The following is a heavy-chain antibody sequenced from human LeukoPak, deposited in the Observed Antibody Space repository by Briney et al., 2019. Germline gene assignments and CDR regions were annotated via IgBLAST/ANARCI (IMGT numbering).Heavy chain of an antibody. J-gene: IGHJ4*02. V-gene: IGHV3-9*03. Sequence: PGRSLRLSCAASGFSFDDYAMHWVRQAPGKGLERVSRISWNSGSIAYADSVKGRFTISRDNAKNSLYLQMNSLRAEDMALYYCAKDHSASYQYFDYWGQGTLVTVSS. CDR1: GFSFDDYA. D-gene: IGHD1-26*01. CDR2: ISWNSGSI. CDR3: AKDHSASYQYFDY.